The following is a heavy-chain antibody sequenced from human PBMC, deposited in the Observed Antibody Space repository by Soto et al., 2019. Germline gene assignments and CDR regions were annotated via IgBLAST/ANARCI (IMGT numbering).Heavy chain of an antibody. CDR3: AKDIGRLLKYYYGMDV. CDR1: GFTFDDYT. J-gene: IGHJ6*02. Sequence: GGSLRLSCAASGFTFDDYTMHWVRQAPGKGLEWVSLISWDGGSTYYADSVKGRFTISRDNSKNSLYLQMNSLRIEDTALYYCAKDIGRLLKYYYGMDVWGQGT. D-gene: IGHD2-21*01. CDR2: ISWDGGST. V-gene: IGHV3-43*01.